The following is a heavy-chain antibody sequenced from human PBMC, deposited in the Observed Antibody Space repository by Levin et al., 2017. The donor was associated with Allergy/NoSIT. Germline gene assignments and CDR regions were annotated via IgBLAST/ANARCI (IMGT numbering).Heavy chain of an antibody. CDR1: GGSISSYY. CDR3: ARQHSSGWYLIDY. V-gene: IGHV4-59*08. D-gene: IGHD6-19*01. J-gene: IGHJ4*02. Sequence: PSETLSLTCTVSGGSISSYYWSWIRQPPGKGLEWIGYIYYSGSTNYNPSLKSRVTISVDTSKNQFSLKLSSVTAADTAVYYCARQHSSGWYLIDYWGQGTLVTVSS. CDR2: IYYSGST.